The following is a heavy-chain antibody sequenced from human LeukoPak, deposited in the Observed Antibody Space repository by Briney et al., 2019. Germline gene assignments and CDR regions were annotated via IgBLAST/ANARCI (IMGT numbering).Heavy chain of an antibody. CDR1: GYTFTGYY. CDR2: INPNSGGT. V-gene: IGHV1-2*02. Sequence: ASVTVSCKASGYTFTGYYLHWVRQAPGQGLEWMGWINPNSGGTNYAQTFQGKVTMTRDTSISTAYMELSRLRSDDTAVYYCAKEGSLASNGGYFAYWGQGTLVTVSS. CDR3: AKEGSLASNGGYFAY. D-gene: IGHD1-1*01. J-gene: IGHJ4*02.